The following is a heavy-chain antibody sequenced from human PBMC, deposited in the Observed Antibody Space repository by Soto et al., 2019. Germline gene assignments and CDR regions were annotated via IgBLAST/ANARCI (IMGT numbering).Heavy chain of an antibody. CDR2: ISGSGSTT. CDR3: AKGNGYSSITRIDY. J-gene: IGHJ4*02. Sequence: EVQLLESGGGLVQPGGSLRLSCAASGFIFSSYGMTWVHQAPGKGLEWVSDISGSGSTTYYADSVKGRFTISRDNSKNTLYLQMNGLRAEDTAVYYCAKGNGYSSITRIDYWGQGALVTVSS. D-gene: IGHD6-13*01. CDR1: GFIFSSYG. V-gene: IGHV3-23*01.